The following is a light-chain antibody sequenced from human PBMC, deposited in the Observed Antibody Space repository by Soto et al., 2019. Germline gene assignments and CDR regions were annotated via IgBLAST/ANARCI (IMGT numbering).Light chain of an antibody. CDR1: SSNIGNNA. CDR2: YDD. Sequence: QSVLTQPPSVSDAPRQRVTISCSGSSSNIGNNAVNWYQQLPGKPPKLVIYYDDLVPSGVSDRFSGSKSGTSASLAISGLQSADEADYYCAAWDDSLNGPVFGGGTKLTVL. J-gene: IGLJ2*01. CDR3: AAWDDSLNGPV. V-gene: IGLV1-36*01.